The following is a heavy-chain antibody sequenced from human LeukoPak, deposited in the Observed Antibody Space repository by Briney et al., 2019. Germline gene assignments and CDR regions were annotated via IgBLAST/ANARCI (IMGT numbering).Heavy chain of an antibody. D-gene: IGHD1-14*01. CDR2: IYFTGST. CDR3: ARVLPEGYFDY. V-gene: IGHV4-39*07. Sequence: SETLSLTCTVSGDSVSSSSYYWGWFRQPPGKGLDWTGSIYFTGSTYYNPSLKSRVTISVDTSENQFSLKLSSVTAADTAVYYCARVLPEGYFDYWGQGTLVTVSS. J-gene: IGHJ4*02. CDR1: GDSVSSSSYY.